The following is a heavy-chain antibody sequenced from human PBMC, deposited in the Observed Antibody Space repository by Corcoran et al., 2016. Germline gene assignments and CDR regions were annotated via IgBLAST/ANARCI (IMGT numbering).Heavy chain of an antibody. CDR1: GFTFSSYW. V-gene: IGHV3-7*01. CDR3: ARDGSYCRSTSHVCYYGMDV. CDR2: IKQDGSEK. J-gene: IGHJ6*02. Sequence: EVQLVESGGGLVQPGGSLRLSCAASGFTFSSYWMSWVRQAPGKGLEWVANIKQDGSEKYYVDSVKGRFTISRDNAKNSLYLQMNSLRAEDTAVYYCARDGSYCRSTSHVCYYGMDVWGQGTTVTVSS. D-gene: IGHD2-2*01.